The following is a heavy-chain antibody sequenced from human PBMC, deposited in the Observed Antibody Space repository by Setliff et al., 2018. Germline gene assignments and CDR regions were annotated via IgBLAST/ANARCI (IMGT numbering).Heavy chain of an antibody. CDR2: IYHTGNT. CDR1: GGSISPYF. CDR3: TSTPRGGINITTRAGAFDS. V-gene: IGHV4-59*01. J-gene: IGHJ4*02. D-gene: IGHD3-10*01. Sequence: SETLSLTCSVSGGSISPYFWSWIRQPPGKGLEWIGYIYHTGNTNFNPSLKTRVTMSVDTSKNQFALNLTSVTAADTAVYYCTSTPRGGINITTRAGAFDSWGQGTLVTVSS.